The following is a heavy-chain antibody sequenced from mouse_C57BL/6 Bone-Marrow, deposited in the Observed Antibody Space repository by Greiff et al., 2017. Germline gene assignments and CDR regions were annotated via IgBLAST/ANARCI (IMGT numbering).Heavy chain of an antibody. Sequence: VQLQQSGPELVKPGASVKISCKASGYAFTSSWMNWVKQRPGKGLEWIGRIYPGDGDTNYNGKFKGKATLTADKSSSTAYMQLSSLTSEDSAVDFCARSGYGSSCGYCDYWGQGTTLTVSS. CDR1: GYAFTSSW. CDR3: ARSGYGSSCGYCDY. J-gene: IGHJ2*01. V-gene: IGHV1-82*01. CDR2: IYPGDGDT. D-gene: IGHD1-1*01.